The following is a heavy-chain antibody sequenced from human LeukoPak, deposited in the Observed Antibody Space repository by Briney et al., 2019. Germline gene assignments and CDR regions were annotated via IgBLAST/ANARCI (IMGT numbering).Heavy chain of an antibody. D-gene: IGHD3-3*01. CDR1: GFTFSSYS. CDR3: ARSGLRFLEWLPELDY. J-gene: IGHJ4*02. CDR2: ISSSSSYI. Sequence: PGGSLRLSCAASGFTFSSYSMNWVRQAPGKGLEWVSSISSSSSYIYYADSVKGRFTISRDNAKNSLYLQMNSLRAEDTAVYYCARSGLRFLEWLPELDYWGQGTLVTVSS. V-gene: IGHV3-21*01.